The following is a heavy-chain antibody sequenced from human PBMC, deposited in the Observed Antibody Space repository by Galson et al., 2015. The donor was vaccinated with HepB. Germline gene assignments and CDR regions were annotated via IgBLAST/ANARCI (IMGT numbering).Heavy chain of an antibody. J-gene: IGHJ4*02. V-gene: IGHV3-23*01. CDR1: GFTFSSYA. CDR3: AKEMVGGPTADY. D-gene: IGHD2-15*01. CDR2: ISGSGANT. Sequence: SLRLSCAASGFTFSSYAMSWVRQAPGKGLEWVSAISGSGANTYYADSVRGRFTISRDNSKSTLYLQMNSLRAEDTAVYYCAKEMVGGPTADYWGQGALVTVSS.